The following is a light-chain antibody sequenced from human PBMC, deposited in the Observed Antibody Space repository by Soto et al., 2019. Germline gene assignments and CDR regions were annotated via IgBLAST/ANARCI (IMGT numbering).Light chain of an antibody. Sequence: QSALTQPRSVSGSPGQSVTVSCSGSSSNIGSNTVNWYQQLPGTAPKLLIYNTNQRPSGVPDRFSGSKSGTSASLAISGLQSEDEAEYYCAAWDDSLSGWVFGGGTKLTVL. J-gene: IGLJ3*02. CDR3: AAWDDSLSGWV. CDR1: SSNIGSNT. CDR2: NTN. V-gene: IGLV1-44*01.